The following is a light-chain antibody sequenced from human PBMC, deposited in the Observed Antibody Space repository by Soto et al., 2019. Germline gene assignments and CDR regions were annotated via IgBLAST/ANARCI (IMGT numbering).Light chain of an antibody. V-gene: IGKV3-15*01. CDR1: QSVSSN. CDR2: GAS. Sequence: EIVMTQSQATLSVSPGERATLSCRASQSVSSNLAWYQQKPGQAPRLLIYGASTRATGIPARLSGSGSGTEFTLTISSLQSEDFAVYYCQQYNNWPPVTCGGGTKVEIK. CDR3: QQYNNWPPVT. J-gene: IGKJ4*01.